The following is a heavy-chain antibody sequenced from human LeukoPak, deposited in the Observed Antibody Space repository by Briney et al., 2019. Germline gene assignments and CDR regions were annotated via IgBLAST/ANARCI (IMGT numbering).Heavy chain of an antibody. CDR2: ISFDGSNK. CDR1: AFTFSSYA. Sequence: PGRSLRLSCAASAFTFSSYALHWVRQAPGKGLEWVAVISFDGSNKYYADSVKGRFTISRDNSKNTLYLQMNSLRAEDTAVYYCAKDPRSKGGDWGDFDYWGQGTLVTVSS. D-gene: IGHD2-21*02. V-gene: IGHV3-30*18. J-gene: IGHJ4*02. CDR3: AKDPRSKGGDWGDFDY.